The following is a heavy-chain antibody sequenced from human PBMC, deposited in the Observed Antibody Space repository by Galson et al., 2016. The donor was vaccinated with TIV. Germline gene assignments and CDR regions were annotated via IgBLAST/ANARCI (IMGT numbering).Heavy chain of an antibody. CDR2: IYWDDRK. CDR1: GFSLTTSGVG. V-gene: IGHV2-5*02. Sequence: PALVKPTQTLTLTCSFSGFSLTTSGVGVGWIRQPPRKALEWLGFIYWDDRKLYSPSLKNRLTITRDTAENQVVLTMTNMDPVDTATYYCAHRGDGHNNIFDDWGQGTLVTVSS. D-gene: IGHD5-24*01. CDR3: AHRGDGHNNIFDD. J-gene: IGHJ4*02.